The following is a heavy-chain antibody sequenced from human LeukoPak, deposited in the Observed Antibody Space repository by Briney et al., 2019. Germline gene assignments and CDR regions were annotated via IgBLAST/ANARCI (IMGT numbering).Heavy chain of an antibody. J-gene: IGHJ4*02. CDR3: AREGWFYYDSSGTIDY. Sequence: ASVKVSCKASGYTFTDDYVHWVRQAPGQGLEWMGWINPNSGDTHYPQKFQGRVTLTSDTSISTAYMELSRLRSDDTAVYYCAREGWFYYDSSGTIDYWGQGTLVTVSS. CDR1: GYTFTDDY. D-gene: IGHD3-22*01. V-gene: IGHV1-2*02. CDR2: INPNSGDT.